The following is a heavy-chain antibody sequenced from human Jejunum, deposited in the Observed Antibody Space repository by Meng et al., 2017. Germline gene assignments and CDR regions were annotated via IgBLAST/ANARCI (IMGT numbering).Heavy chain of an antibody. V-gene: IGHV4-61*02. J-gene: IGHJ4*02. D-gene: IGHD5-24*01. CDR2: IDTSGTT. Sequence: SETLSLTCGVSGASISSGRSHWNWIRQAAGEGLEWIGRIDTSGTTYFNPALKSRVTISVDTSKNQLSLKLTSVTAADTAVYYCAATTGYNSGNQEDFVYWGQGTLVTVSS. CDR3: AATTGYNSGNQEDFVY. CDR1: GASISSGRSH.